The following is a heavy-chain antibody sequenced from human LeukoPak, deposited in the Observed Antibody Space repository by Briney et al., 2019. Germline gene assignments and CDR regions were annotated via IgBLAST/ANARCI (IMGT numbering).Heavy chain of an antibody. Sequence: GASVKVSCKASGGTFSSYAISWVRQAPGQGLEWMGRIIPILGIANYAQKFQGRVTITADKSTTTAYMELSSLRSEDTAVYYCAKELVVAATSYQEWVGYYYYYGMDVWGQGTTVTVSS. D-gene: IGHD2-15*01. J-gene: IGHJ6*02. CDR2: IIPILGIA. CDR1: GGTFSSYA. V-gene: IGHV1-69*04. CDR3: AKELVVAATSYQEWVGYYYYYGMDV.